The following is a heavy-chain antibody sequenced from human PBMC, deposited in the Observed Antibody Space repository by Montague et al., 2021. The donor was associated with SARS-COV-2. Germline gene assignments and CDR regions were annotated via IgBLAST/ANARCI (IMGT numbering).Heavy chain of an antibody. V-gene: IGHV6-1*01. CDR2: TYYTSKWYN. D-gene: IGHD3-9*01. Sequence: CAISGDSVSNNRAAWNWVRQSPSRGLEWLGRTYYTSKWYNDYALFVKSRITINPDTSKNQVSLRLNSVTPEGTAIYFCAREVDNYFGYWGQGTLVTVSS. CDR3: AREVDNYFGY. CDR1: GDSVSNNRAA. J-gene: IGHJ4*02.